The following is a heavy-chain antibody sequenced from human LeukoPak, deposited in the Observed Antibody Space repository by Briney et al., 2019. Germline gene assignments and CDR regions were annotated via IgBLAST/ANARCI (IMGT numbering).Heavy chain of an antibody. J-gene: IGHJ4*02. CDR1: GFTFDDYA. D-gene: IGHD3-22*01. CDR2: ISWNSGSI. V-gene: IGHV3-9*03. CDR3: AKDIYPYYDSSGYYDY. Sequence: GGSLRLSCAASGFTFDDYAMHWVRQAPGKGLEWVSGISWNSGSIGYADSVKGRFTISRDNAKNSLYLQMNSLRAEDMALYYCAKDIYPYYDSSGYYDYWGQGTLVTVSS.